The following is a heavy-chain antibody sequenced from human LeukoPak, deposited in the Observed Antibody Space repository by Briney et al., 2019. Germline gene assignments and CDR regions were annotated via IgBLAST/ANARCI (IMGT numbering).Heavy chain of an antibody. J-gene: IGHJ6*03. D-gene: IGHD3-10*01. V-gene: IGHV4-39*01. Sequence: SETLSLTCTVSSGSISTSNYYWGWVRQPPGKGLEWIGSIYYSGSTYYNPSLKSRVTISVDTSKNQFSLKLSSVTAADTAVYYCARHGAGLGYYGSGSYYKGFYYYMDVWGKGTTVTISS. CDR3: ARHGAGLGYYGSGSYYKGFYYYMDV. CDR1: SGSISTSNYY. CDR2: IYYSGST.